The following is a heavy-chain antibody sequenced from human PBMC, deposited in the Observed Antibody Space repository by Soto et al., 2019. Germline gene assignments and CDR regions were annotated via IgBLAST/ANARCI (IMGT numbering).Heavy chain of an antibody. V-gene: IGHV4-59*01. Sequence: SETLSLTCTVSGVSISSSYWSWIRQSPGTGLEWIGYIYYTGTTNYNPSLKRRVTISLDTAKNQFSLNVNSLTTADTAVYFCARGGNRYSDTASGVGGFDFWGQGTLVTVSS. J-gene: IGHJ4*02. CDR3: ARGGNRYSDTASGVGGFDF. CDR2: IYYTGTT. D-gene: IGHD5-12*01. CDR1: GVSISSSY.